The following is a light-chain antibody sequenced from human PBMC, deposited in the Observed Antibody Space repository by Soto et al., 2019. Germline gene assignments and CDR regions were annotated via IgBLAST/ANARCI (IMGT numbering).Light chain of an antibody. CDR1: SSDFGGYNY. CDR2: EVS. CDR3: SSYTRSSPYV. V-gene: IGLV2-14*01. J-gene: IGLJ1*01. Sequence: QSVLTQPASVSGSPGQSITISCSGTSSDFGGYNYVSWYQQHPGKAPKLMIYEVSKRPSGVSDRFSGSKSGNTASLTISGLQAEDEADYYCSSYTRSSPYVFGTGTKVTVL.